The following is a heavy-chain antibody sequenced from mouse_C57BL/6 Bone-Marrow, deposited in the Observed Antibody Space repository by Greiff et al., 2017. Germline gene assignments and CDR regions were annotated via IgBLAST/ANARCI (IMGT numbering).Heavy chain of an antibody. CDR2: IYPRAGST. V-gene: IGHV1-78*01. CDR3: ARSHYYGTLMDY. Sequence: QVQLQQSDAELVKPGASVKISCKVSGYTFTDYTIHWMKQRHEQGLEWIGYIYPRAGSTKYNEKFKGKATLTTEKSSSTAYMQLNNLTSEDSSVNFCARSHYYGTLMDYWGQGTSVTVSS. D-gene: IGHD1-1*01. CDR1: GYTFTDYT. J-gene: IGHJ4*01.